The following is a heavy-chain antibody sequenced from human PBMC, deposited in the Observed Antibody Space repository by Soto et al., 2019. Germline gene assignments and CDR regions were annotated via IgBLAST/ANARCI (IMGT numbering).Heavy chain of an antibody. D-gene: IGHD3-10*01. CDR3: ARGRNLVRGVYSDY. V-gene: IGHV4-34*01. CDR2: INHSGST. J-gene: IGHJ4*02. Sequence: SETLSLTCAVYGGSFSGYYWSWIRQPPGKGLEWIGEINHSGSTNYNPSLKSRVTISVDTSKNQFSLKLSSVTAADTAVYYCARGRNLVRGVYSDYWGQGTLVTVSS. CDR1: GGSFSGYY.